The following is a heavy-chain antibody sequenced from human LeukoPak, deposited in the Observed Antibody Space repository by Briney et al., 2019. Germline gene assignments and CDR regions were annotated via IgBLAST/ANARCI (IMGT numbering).Heavy chain of an antibody. Sequence: GGSLRLSCAASGFTVSSNYMSWVRQAPGKGLEWVSVIYSGGSTYYADSVKGRFTISRDNSKNTLYLQMNSLRAEDTAVYYCARDQQLVPNYYYGMDVWGRGTTVTVSS. D-gene: IGHD6-6*01. CDR3: ARDQQLVPNYYYGMDV. CDR1: GFTVSSNY. CDR2: IYSGGST. J-gene: IGHJ6*02. V-gene: IGHV3-66*01.